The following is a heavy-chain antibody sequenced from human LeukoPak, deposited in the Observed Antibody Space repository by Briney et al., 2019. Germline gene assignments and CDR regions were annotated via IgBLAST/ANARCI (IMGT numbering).Heavy chain of an antibody. V-gene: IGHV1-18*01. CDR3: ARGPITGTTYINPYYYYYGMDV. J-gene: IGHJ6*02. CDR2: ISAYNGNT. D-gene: IGHD1-7*01. Sequence: ASVKVSCKASGYTFTSYGISWVRQAPGQGLEWMGWISAYNGNTNYAQKLQGRVTMTTDTSTSTAYMELRSLRSEDTAVYYCARGPITGTTYINPYYYYYGMDVWGQGTTVTVSS. CDR1: GYTFTSYG.